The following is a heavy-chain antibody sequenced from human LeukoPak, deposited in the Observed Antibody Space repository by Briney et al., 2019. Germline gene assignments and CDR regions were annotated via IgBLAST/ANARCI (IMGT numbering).Heavy chain of an antibody. V-gene: IGHV4-59*08. CDR3: ARSRRSWSTFDY. CDR2: TYYSGST. CDR1: GGSIYSYY. Sequence: TSETLSLTCTVSGGSIYSYYWSWIRQFPGKGLEWIGSTYYSGSTYYNPSLKSRVTISVDTSKNQFSLKLTSVTATDTAVYYCARSRRSWSTFDYWGQGTLVTVSS. J-gene: IGHJ4*02. D-gene: IGHD6-13*01.